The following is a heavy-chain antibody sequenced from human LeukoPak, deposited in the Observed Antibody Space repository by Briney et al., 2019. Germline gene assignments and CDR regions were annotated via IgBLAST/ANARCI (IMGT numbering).Heavy chain of an antibody. CDR3: AKDLQYSSGHPEISE. Sequence: GGSLRLSCAASGFTFSSYAMSWVRQAPGKGLEWVSAISGSGGSTYYADSVKGRFTISRDNSKNTLYLQMNSLRAEDTAVYYCAKDLQYSSGHPEISEWGQGTLVTVSS. V-gene: IGHV3-23*01. D-gene: IGHD6-19*01. CDR2: ISGSGGST. J-gene: IGHJ4*02. CDR1: GFTFSSYA.